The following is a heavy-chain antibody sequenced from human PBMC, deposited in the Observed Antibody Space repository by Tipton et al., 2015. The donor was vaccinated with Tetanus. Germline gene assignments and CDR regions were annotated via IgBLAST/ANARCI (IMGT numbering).Heavy chain of an antibody. J-gene: IGHJ6*02. CDR3: AGAEYSSGWFSTDRDYYYGMDV. D-gene: IGHD6-19*01. CDR2: IYYSGST. V-gene: IGHV4-59*01. CDR1: GGSISSYY. Sequence: TLSLTCTVSGGSISSYYWSWIRQPPGKGLEWIGYIYYSGSTNYNPSLKSRVTISVDTSKNQFSLKLSSVTAADTAVYYCAGAEYSSGWFSTDRDYYYGMDVWGQGTTVTVSS.